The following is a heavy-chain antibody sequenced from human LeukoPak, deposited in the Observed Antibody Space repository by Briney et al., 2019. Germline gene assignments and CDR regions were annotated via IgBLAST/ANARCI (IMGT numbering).Heavy chain of an antibody. CDR3: ARARKGDTAMAPSGY. CDR1: GFTFSNYW. J-gene: IGHJ4*02. D-gene: IGHD5-18*01. V-gene: IGHV3-74*01. Sequence: GGSLRLSCAASGFTFSNYWMHWVRQAPGKGLVWVLRISADGSSTSYADSVKGRFTLSRDNAKNTLYLQMNSLRAEDTAVYYCARARKGDTAMAPSGYWGQGTLVTVSS. CDR2: ISADGSST.